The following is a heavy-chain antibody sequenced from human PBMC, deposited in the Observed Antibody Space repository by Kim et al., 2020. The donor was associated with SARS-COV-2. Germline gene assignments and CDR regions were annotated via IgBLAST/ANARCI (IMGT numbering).Heavy chain of an antibody. V-gene: IGHV3-9*01. CDR3: ASAKYCSSTSCYTDYYYYGMDV. Sequence: GGSLRLSCAASGFTFGDYAMHWVRQAPGKGLEWVSGSSWNSGSIGYADSVKGRFTISRDNAKNSLYLQMNSLRAEDTALYYCASAKYCSSTSCYTDYYYYGMDVWGQGTTVTVSS. CDR2: SSWNSGSI. J-gene: IGHJ6*02. D-gene: IGHD2-2*02. CDR1: GFTFGDYA.